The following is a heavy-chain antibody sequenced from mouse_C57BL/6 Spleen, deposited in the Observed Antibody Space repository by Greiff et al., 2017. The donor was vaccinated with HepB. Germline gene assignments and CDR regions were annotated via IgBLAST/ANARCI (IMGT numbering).Heavy chain of an antibody. CDR1: GYTFTSYW. Sequence: QVQLQQPGAELVRPGSSVKLSCKASGYTFTSYWMDWVKQRPGQGLEWIGNIYPSDSETHYNQKFKDKATLTVDKSSSTAYMQLSSLTSEDSAVYYCARGDYGPTGRWYFEVWGTGTTVTVYS. CDR3: ARGDYGPTGRWYFEV. D-gene: IGHD1-1*02. CDR2: IYPSDSET. J-gene: IGHJ1*03. V-gene: IGHV1-61*01.